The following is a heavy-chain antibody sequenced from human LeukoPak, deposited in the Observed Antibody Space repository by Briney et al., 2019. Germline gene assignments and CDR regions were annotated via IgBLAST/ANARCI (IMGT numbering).Heavy chain of an antibody. D-gene: IGHD1-1*01. J-gene: IGHJ3*01. CDR3: ARDFTKTASPDAFDF. Sequence: SETLSLTCTVSGGSISSSSYYWGWIRQPPGKGLEWIGSIYYSGSTYHNPSLKSRVTISVDTSKNQFSLKLSSVTAADTAVYYCARDFTKTASPDAFDFWGQGTLVIVSS. CDR2: IYYSGST. CDR1: GGSISSSSYY. V-gene: IGHV4-39*02.